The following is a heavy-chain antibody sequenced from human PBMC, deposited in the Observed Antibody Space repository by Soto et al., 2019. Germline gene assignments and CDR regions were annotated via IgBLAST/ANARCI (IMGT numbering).Heavy chain of an antibody. CDR1: GGSISTYY. CDR3: ARARITMVREVIKYNMDV. J-gene: IGHJ6*02. V-gene: IGHV4-59*01. CDR2: IYNSGST. D-gene: IGHD3-10*01. Sequence: SETLSLTCTVSGGSISTYYWSWIRRPPGKGLEWIGYIYNSGSTHSNPSLQSRVTISVDASKNQFSLKLSSVTAADTAIYYCARARITMVREVIKYNMDVWGQGTTVTVSS.